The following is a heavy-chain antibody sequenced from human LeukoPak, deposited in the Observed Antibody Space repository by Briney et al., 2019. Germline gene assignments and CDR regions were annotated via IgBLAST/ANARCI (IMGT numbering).Heavy chain of an antibody. Sequence: SVKVSSKASGGTFSSYAISWVRQTPGQGLEWMGGIIPIFGTANYAQKFQGRVTITTDESTSTAYMELSSLRSEDTAVYYCAGSTRRGVYYYYYMDVWGKGTTVTVSS. V-gene: IGHV1-69*05. D-gene: IGHD6-13*01. J-gene: IGHJ6*03. CDR2: IIPIFGTA. CDR3: AGSTRRGVYYYYYMDV. CDR1: GGTFSSYA.